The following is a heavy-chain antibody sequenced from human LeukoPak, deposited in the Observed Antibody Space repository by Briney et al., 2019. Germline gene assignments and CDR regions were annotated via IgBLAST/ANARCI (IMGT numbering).Heavy chain of an antibody. CDR3: AKTGSPRGYYYYGMDV. D-gene: IGHD1-26*01. V-gene: IGHV3-21*01. CDR2: ISSSSSYI. Sequence: PGGSLRLSCAASGFTVSNGYTSWVRQAPGKGLEWVSSISSSSSYIYYADSVKGRFTISRDNAKNSLYLQMNSLRAEDTAVYYCAKTGSPRGYYYYGMDVWGQGTTVTVSS. J-gene: IGHJ6*02. CDR1: GFTVSNGY.